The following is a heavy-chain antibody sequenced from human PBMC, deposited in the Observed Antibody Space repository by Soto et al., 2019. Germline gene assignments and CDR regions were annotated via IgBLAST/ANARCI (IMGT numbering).Heavy chain of an antibody. CDR1: VFTLSDYG. D-gene: IGHD3-3*01. CDR3: AKGHAPAIHSTFHI. Sequence: GALRLSCEVSVFTLSDYGMHWVRQAPGKGLDWVGAISSDGSKQSYGDSVRGRFTFSRDNSKNMLYLQMNSLRGDDTAVYYCAKGHAPAIHSTFHIWGQGTMVTVSS. CDR2: ISSDGSKQ. V-gene: IGHV3-30*18. J-gene: IGHJ3*02.